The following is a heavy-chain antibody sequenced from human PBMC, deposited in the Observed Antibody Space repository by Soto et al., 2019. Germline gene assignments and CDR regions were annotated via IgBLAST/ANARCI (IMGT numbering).Heavy chain of an antibody. D-gene: IGHD5-18*01. J-gene: IGHJ6*02. CDR1: GFTLSSYS. CDR2: ISSDGTEK. V-gene: IGHV3-30*04. CDR3: ARMFGFSYGPANRGMDV. Sequence: QVQLVESGGGVAQPGRSLRLFSAASGFTLSSYSLHWVRQSPGKGLEWVAAISSDGTEKHYADSVKGRFTISRDNSKNTLSLQLNSLRTEDMAVYYCARMFGFSYGPANRGMDVWGQGTTVTVSS.